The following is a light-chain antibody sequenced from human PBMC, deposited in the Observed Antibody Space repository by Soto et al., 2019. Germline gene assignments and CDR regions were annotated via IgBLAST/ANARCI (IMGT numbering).Light chain of an antibody. Sequence: EIVMTQSPATLSVSPGERATLSCRASQSVSGNLAWYQQKPGQAPRLLIYGASTRATGIPARFSGSGSGTEFTPTISSLQSEDFAVYYCQQYNNWPRTFGQGTKVDIK. CDR3: QQYNNWPRT. J-gene: IGKJ1*01. CDR1: QSVSGN. CDR2: GAS. V-gene: IGKV3-15*01.